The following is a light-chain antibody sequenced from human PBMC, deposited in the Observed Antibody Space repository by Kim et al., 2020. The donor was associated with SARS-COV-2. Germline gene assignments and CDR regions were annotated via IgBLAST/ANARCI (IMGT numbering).Light chain of an antibody. J-gene: IGLJ3*02. V-gene: IGLV1-44*01. CDR3: ASWDDSLNGWV. Sequence: QSVLTQPPSASGTPGQRVTISCSGGRSNTGRNTVSWYQQFPGAAPKLLIYTSNQRPSGVPDRFSGSKSGTSASLAISGLQSEDEADYYCASWDDSLNGWVFGGGTQLTVL. CDR2: TSN. CDR1: RSNTGRNT.